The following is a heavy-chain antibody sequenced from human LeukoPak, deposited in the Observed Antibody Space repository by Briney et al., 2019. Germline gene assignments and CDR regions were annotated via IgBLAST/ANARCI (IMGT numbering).Heavy chain of an antibody. CDR3: ARAPRTYIAAEGFDP. J-gene: IGHJ5*02. Sequence: ASVKVSCKASGYTFTSYDINWVQQATGQGLEWMGWMNPNSGNTGYAQKFQGRVTMTRNTSISTAYMELSSLRSEDTAAYYCARAPRTYIAAEGFDPWGQGTLVTVSS. V-gene: IGHV1-8*01. D-gene: IGHD6-13*01. CDR1: GYTFTSYD. CDR2: MNPNSGNT.